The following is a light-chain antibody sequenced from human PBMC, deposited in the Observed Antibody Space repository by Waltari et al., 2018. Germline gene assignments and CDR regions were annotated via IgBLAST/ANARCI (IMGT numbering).Light chain of an antibody. CDR1: QNIRTY. Sequence: DIQMTQSPSSLSASVGDRVTISCRATQNIRTYLNWYQQKPGKAPNLLIYTATNLQSGVPSRFICSGSGTDFTLTISSLQPEDFATYYCQQTYTSPSITFGQGTRL. CDR3: QQTYTSPSIT. CDR2: TAT. J-gene: IGKJ5*01. V-gene: IGKV1-39*01.